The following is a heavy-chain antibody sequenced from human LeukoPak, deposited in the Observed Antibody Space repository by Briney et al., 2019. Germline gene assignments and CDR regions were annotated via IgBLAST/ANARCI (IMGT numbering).Heavy chain of an antibody. CDR2: IMPILGTA. CDR1: GGTFNSYA. V-gene: IGHV1-69*10. J-gene: IGHJ4*02. CDR3: ARRRISSGWYPFFDY. D-gene: IGHD6-19*01. Sequence: SVKVSYKDSGGTFNSYASSRLRLDPGAAIEWIGVIMPILGTANYAQKFQRRVTITADKSTSTAYMELSSLRSEDTAVYYSARRRISSGWYPFFDYWGQGTLVTVSS.